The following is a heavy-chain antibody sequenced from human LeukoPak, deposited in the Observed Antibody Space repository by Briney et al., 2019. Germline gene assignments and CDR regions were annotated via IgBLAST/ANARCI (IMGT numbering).Heavy chain of an antibody. Sequence: ASVKVSCKASGGTFSSYAISWVRQAPGQGLEWMGGIIPIFGTANYAQKFQGRVTITADESTSTAYMELSSLRSEDTAVYYCARVEVHCSGGSCYHPSDYWGQGTLVTVSS. CDR1: GGTFSSYA. CDR2: IIPIFGTA. J-gene: IGHJ4*02. CDR3: ARVEVHCSGGSCYHPSDY. V-gene: IGHV1-69*13. D-gene: IGHD2-15*01.